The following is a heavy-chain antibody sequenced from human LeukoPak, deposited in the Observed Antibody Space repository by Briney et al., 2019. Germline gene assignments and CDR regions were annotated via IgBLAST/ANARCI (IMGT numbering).Heavy chain of an antibody. V-gene: IGHV4-59*01. Sequence: SETLSLTCTVSSGSINGYYWSWIRQPPGDRLEWIGHIDSSGNTHYNPSLKSRLTTSLDTSKNQFSLKLTSVTAADTAVYYCARRRNNGWIDYWGQGMLVTVSS. CDR3: ARRRNNGWIDY. D-gene: IGHD6-19*01. CDR1: SGSINGYY. CDR2: IDSSGNT. J-gene: IGHJ4*02.